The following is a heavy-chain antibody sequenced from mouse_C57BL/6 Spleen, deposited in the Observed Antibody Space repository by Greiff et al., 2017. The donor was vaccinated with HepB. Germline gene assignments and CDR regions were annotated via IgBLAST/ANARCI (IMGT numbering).Heavy chain of an antibody. D-gene: IGHD4-1*01. CDR3: ARRRSPSNWDVGWYFDV. J-gene: IGHJ1*03. CDR2: IHPNSGST. Sequence: VQLQQPGAELVKPGASVKLSCKASGYTFTSYWMHWVKQRPGQGLEWIGMIHPNSGSTNYNEKFKSKATLTVDKSSSTAYMQLSSLTSEDSAVYYCARRRSPSNWDVGWYFDVWGTGTTVTVSS. V-gene: IGHV1-64*01. CDR1: GYTFTSYW.